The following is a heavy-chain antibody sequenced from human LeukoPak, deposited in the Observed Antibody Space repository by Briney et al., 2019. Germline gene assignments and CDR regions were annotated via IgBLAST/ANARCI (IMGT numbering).Heavy chain of an antibody. J-gene: IGHJ3*02. V-gene: IGHV3-23*01. CDR1: GFTITAYA. CDR3: AKDPNGDSVGAFDT. D-gene: IGHD4-17*01. CDR2: IGITSEYI. Sequence: PGGSLRLSCAASGFTITAYAMSWVRQSPGKGLEWVSGIGITSEYIHYADSVKGRFTISRDNSKNTVYLEMSSLRAEDAAVYYCAKDPNGDSVGAFDTWGQGTMVIVSS.